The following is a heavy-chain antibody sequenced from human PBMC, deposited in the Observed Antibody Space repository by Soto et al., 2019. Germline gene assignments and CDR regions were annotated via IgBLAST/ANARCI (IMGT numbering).Heavy chain of an antibody. CDR3: ARARAAAAPKTYFEY. CDR1: GCTFSSYA. CDR2: IIPIFGTA. V-gene: IGHV1-69*06. Sequence: SVKVSCKASGCTFSSYAISWVRQAPGQGLEWMGGIIPIFGTANYAQKFQGRVTITADKSTSTAYMELSSLRSEDTAVYYCARARAAAAPKTYFEYWGQGTQVPVSS. D-gene: IGHD6-13*01. J-gene: IGHJ4*02.